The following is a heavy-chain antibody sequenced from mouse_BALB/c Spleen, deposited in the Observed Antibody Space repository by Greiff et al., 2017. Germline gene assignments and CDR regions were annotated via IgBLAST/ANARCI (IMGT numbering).Heavy chain of an antibody. V-gene: IGHV2-4-1*01. Sequence: VQLQQSGPGLVAPSQSLSITCTVSGFSLTGYGVHWVRQSPGKGLAWLGVIWSGGSTDYNAAFISRLSISKDNSKSQVFFKMHGLQADDTAIYYCGRKSYYYDMDYWGQGTSVTVSS. J-gene: IGHJ4*01. CDR1: GFSLTGYG. D-gene: IGHD2-12*01. CDR3: GRKSYYYDMDY. CDR2: IWSGGST.